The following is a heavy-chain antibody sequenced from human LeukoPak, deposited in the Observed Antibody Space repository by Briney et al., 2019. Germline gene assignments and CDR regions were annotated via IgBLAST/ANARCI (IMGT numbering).Heavy chain of an antibody. D-gene: IGHD3-10*01. V-gene: IGHV4-34*01. CDR1: VGSFSGYY. CDR3: ARGYYGSGSHCCHMDV. CDR2: INHSGST. Sequence: SETLSLTCAVYVGSFSGYYWRGIRQPPGKGVECIGEINHSGSTNYNSSLKRRVTISVDTSKNQFSLKLSSVTAADTGVYYCARGYYGSGSHCCHMDVWGKGTTITVS. J-gene: IGHJ6*03.